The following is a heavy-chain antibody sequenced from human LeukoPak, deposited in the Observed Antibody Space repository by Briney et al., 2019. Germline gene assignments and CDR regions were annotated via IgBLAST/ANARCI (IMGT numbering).Heavy chain of an antibody. CDR1: GGSFSGYY. CDR2: INHSGST. J-gene: IGHJ4*02. Sequence: SETLSLTCAVYGGSFSGYYWSWIRQPPGKGLEWIGEINHSGSTNYNPSLKSRVTISVDTSKNQFSLKLSSVTAADTAVYYCARHRGQQLGYFDYWGQGTLVTVSS. D-gene: IGHD6-13*01. V-gene: IGHV4-34*01. CDR3: ARHRGQQLGYFDY.